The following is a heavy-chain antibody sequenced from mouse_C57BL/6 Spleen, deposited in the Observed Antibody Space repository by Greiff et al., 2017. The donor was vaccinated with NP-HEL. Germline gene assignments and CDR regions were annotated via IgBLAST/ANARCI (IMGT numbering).Heavy chain of an antibody. J-gene: IGHJ2*01. Sequence: DVHLVESGGGLVKPGGSLKLSCAASGFTFSSYTMSWVRQTPEKRLEWVATISGGGGNTYYPDSVKGRFTISRDNAKNTLYLQMSSLRSEDTALYYCAREGDDYDDGYYFDYWGQGTTLTVSS. CDR1: GFTFSSYT. V-gene: IGHV5-9*01. D-gene: IGHD2-4*01. CDR3: AREGDDYDDGYYFDY. CDR2: ISGGGGNT.